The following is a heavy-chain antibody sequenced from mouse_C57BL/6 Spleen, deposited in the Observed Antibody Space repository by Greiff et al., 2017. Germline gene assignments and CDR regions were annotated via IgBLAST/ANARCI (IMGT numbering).Heavy chain of an antibody. V-gene: IGHV1-64*01. CDR2: IRPSSGCI. J-gene: IGHJ2*01. CDR3: ARGATVVATDD. D-gene: IGHD1-1*01. Sequence: QVQLQQPGADLVKPGASLKFSCKASGYTFTSYCMSWVRQTPGQGLEWVAFIRPSSGCIYYAETVKSRATLTVDKSTSTPYMQLSSLTSEDSAVYYCARGATVVATDDWGQGTTLTVSS. CDR1: GYTFTSYC.